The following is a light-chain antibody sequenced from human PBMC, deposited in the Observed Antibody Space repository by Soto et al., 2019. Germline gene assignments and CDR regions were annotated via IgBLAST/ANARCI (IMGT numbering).Light chain of an antibody. CDR2: DAS. V-gene: IGKV3-15*01. Sequence: EIVLTQSPATLSVSPGERATLSCRASQTINSNLAWYQQRPGQAPSLLIDDASTRATGIPARFSGSGSGTDFTLTISSLQSEDFAVYYCQQYNDWPFTFGQGTKLEIQ. CDR1: QTINSN. CDR3: QQYNDWPFT. J-gene: IGKJ2*01.